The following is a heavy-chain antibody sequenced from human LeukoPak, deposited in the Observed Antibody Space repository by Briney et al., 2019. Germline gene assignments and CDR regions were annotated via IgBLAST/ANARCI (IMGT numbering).Heavy chain of an antibody. D-gene: IGHD3-22*01. Sequence: PSETLSLTCTVSGGSISSSSYYWGWIRQPPGKGLEWIGSIYYSGSTYCNPSLKSRVTISVDTSKNQFSLKLSSVTAADTAVYYCAREHLDSSGYYKACWFDPWGQGTLVTVSS. J-gene: IGHJ5*02. V-gene: IGHV4-39*07. CDR2: IYYSGST. CDR3: AREHLDSSGYYKACWFDP. CDR1: GGSISSSSYY.